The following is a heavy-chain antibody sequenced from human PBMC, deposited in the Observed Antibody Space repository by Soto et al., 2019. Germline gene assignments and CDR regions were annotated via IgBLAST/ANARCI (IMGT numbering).Heavy chain of an antibody. J-gene: IGHJ2*01. D-gene: IGHD2-2*01. CDR1: GGSISSGDYY. V-gene: IGHV4-30-4*01. CDR3: ARDGFKGYCISTSCYAGWYFDL. CDR2: IYYSGST. Sequence: QVQLQESGPGLVKPSQTLSLTCTVSGGSISSGDYYWSWIRQPPGKGLEWIGYIYYSGSTYYNPSLKSRVTISVDTSKNQFSLKLSSVTAADTAVYYCARDGFKGYCISTSCYAGWYFDLWGRGTLVTVSS.